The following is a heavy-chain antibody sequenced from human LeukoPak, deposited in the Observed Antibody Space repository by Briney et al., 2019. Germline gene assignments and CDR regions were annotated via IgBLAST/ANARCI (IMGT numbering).Heavy chain of an antibody. J-gene: IGHJ4*02. V-gene: IGHV1-2*02. CDR3: VSEGINKAFDM. CDR2: INPHTGVT. D-gene: IGHD6-13*01. CDR1: GFTFTDAY. Sequence: ASVKVSCKASGFTFTDAYMHWVRLAPRHGLEWRGYINPHTGVTSFPQTFRSTVTWTTCTSTSAAYIGLSSLISYDTPIYYCVSEGINKAFDMWGQGALVTVSS.